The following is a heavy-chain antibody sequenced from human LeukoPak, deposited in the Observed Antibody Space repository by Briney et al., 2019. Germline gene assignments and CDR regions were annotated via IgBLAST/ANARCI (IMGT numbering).Heavy chain of an antibody. D-gene: IGHD1-1*01. CDR3: ASAPDNWNGDAFDI. Sequence: KTSETLSLTCTVSGGSISSGGYYWSWIRQPPGKGLEWIGYIYHSGSTYYNPSLKSRVTISVDRSKNQFSLKLSSVTAADTAVYYCASAPDNWNGDAFDIWGQGTMVTVSS. CDR2: IYHSGST. V-gene: IGHV4-30-2*01. J-gene: IGHJ3*02. CDR1: GGSISSGGYY.